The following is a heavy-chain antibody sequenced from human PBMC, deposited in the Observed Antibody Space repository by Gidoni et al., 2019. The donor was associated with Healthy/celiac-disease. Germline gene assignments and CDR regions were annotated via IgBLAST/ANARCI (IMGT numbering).Heavy chain of an antibody. D-gene: IGHD3-16*02. V-gene: IGHV3-21*01. J-gene: IGHJ4*02. Sequence: EVQLVESGGGLVKPGGSLRLSCAASGVTFSSYSMNWVRQAPGKWLEWVSSISSSSSYIYYADSVKGRFTISRDNAKNSLYLQMNSLRAEDTAVYYCARAGHDYVWGSYRSTNDYWGQGTLVTVSS. CDR3: ARAGHDYVWGSYRSTNDY. CDR1: GVTFSSYS. CDR2: ISSSSSYI.